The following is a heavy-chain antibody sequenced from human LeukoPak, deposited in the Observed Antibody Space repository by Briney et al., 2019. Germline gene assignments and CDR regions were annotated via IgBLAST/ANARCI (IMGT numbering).Heavy chain of an antibody. CDR3: ARVTMVAGASYNWFVA. D-gene: IGHD2-15*01. J-gene: IGHJ5*02. V-gene: IGHV3-23*01. CDR2: ISVDGGGT. Sequence: LAGGSLRLSCAASGFTLSSYAMSWVRQPPGRGLEWVSSISVDGGGTYYADSVRGRFTISRDNSKNTLYLQMNSLRAEDTAVYYCARVTMVAGASYNWFVAWGQGTLVTVST. CDR1: GFTLSSYA.